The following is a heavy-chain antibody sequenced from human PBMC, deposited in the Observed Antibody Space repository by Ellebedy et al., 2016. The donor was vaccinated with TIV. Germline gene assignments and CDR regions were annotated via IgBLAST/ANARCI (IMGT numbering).Heavy chain of an antibody. J-gene: IGHJ3*02. CDR2: INHSGST. D-gene: IGHD3-16*01. V-gene: IGHV4-34*01. CDR3: ARQRRDYIWGSPDAFDI. CDR1: GGSFSGYY. Sequence: SETLSLXXAVYGGSFSGYYWSWIRQPPGKGLEWIGEINHSGSTNYNPSLKSRVTISVDTSKNQFSLKLSSVTAADTAVYYCARQRRDYIWGSPDAFDIWGQGTMVTVSS.